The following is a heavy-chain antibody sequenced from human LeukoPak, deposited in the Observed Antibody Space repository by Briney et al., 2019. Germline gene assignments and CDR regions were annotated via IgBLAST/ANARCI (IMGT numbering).Heavy chain of an antibody. CDR3: ARHANVRVRGVGLNYYDSSGYPDY. V-gene: IGHV4-39*01. CDR1: GGSISSNNYY. J-gene: IGHJ4*02. CDR2: IYYSGST. Sequence: SQTLSLTCTVSGGSISSNNYYWGWIRQPPGKGLACIGSIYYSGSTYYNPSLKSRVTISVDTSKNQFSLKLSSVTAADTAVYYCARHANVRVRGVGLNYYDSSGYPDYWGQGTLVTVSS. D-gene: IGHD3-22*01.